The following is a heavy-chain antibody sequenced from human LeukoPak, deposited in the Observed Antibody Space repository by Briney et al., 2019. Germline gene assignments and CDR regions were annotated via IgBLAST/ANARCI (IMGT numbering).Heavy chain of an antibody. CDR2: IYPRDGST. V-gene: IGHV1-46*01. CDR3: ARDQEGFDY. CDR1: GYTFTNNY. J-gene: IGHJ4*02. Sequence: ASVKVSCKASGYTFTNNYLHWVRQAPGQGLEWMGMIYPRDGSTSYAQNFQGRVTVTRDTSTTTVHMELRGLRSEDTAVYYCARDQEGFDYWGQGIVVTVSS.